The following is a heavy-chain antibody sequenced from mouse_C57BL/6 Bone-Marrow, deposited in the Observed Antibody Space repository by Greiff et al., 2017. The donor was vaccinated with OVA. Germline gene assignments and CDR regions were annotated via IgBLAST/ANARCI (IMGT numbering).Heavy chain of an antibody. CDR3: ARWAIYYGNLDY. D-gene: IGHD2-1*01. V-gene: IGHV1-39*01. CDR1: GYSFTDYN. CDR2: INPNYGTT. Sequence: VQLQQSGPELVTPGASVQISCQASGYSFTDYNMNWVQQSNGKSLEWLGVINPNYGTTSYNQKFKGKATLTVDQSSSTAYMQLNSLTSEDSAVYYCARWAIYYGNLDYWGQGTTLTVSS. J-gene: IGHJ2*01.